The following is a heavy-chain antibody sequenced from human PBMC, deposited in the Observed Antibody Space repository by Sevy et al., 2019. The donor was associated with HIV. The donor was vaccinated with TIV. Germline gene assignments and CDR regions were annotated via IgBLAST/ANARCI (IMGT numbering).Heavy chain of an antibody. J-gene: IGHJ4*02. Sequence: GGSLRLSCAASGFTFSNAWMSWVRQAPGKGLEWVGRIKSKTEGGATDYAVPVKGKFTNSMDDSKITLYLQMNSLKTEDTAIYYCTTDSIKQGLSSVLDYWGQGTLVTVSS. CDR1: GFTFSNAW. CDR2: IKSKTEGGAT. V-gene: IGHV3-15*01. CDR3: TTDSIKQGLSSVLDY. D-gene: IGHD3-10*02.